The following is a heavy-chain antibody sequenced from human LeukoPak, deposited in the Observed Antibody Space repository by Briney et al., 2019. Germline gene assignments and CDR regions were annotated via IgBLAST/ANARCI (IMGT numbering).Heavy chain of an antibody. CDR1: GGSVTSGSYY. CDR2: ISYRGST. D-gene: IGHD3-22*01. CDR3: ARVALYDSSGYYYAANEYFDY. V-gene: IGHV4-61*01. J-gene: IGHJ4*02. Sequence: SETLSLTCSVSGGSVTSGSYYWSWIRQPPGKELEWIGYISYRGSTNYNPSLKSRVTISVDTSKEQFSLKLGSVAAADTAVYYCARVALYDSSGYYYAANEYFDYWGQGTLVTVSS.